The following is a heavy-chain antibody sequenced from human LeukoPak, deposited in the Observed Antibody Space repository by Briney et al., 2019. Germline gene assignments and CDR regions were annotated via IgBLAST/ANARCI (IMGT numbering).Heavy chain of an antibody. V-gene: IGHV3-21*01. CDR2: ISSSSSYI. CDR1: GFTFSSYS. CDR3: ARASTQWDAFDI. Sequence: GSLRLSCAASGFTFSSYSMDWVRQAPGKGLEWVSSISSSSSYIYYADSVKGRFTISRDNAKNSLYLQMNSLRAEDTAVYYCARASTQWDAFDIWGQGTMVTVSS. J-gene: IGHJ3*02. D-gene: IGHD2-8*01.